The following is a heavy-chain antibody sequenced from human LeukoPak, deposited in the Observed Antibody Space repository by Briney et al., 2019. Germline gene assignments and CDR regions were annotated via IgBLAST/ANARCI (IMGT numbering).Heavy chain of an antibody. D-gene: IGHD4-11*01. CDR2: IYYSGST. Sequence: SETLSLTCTVSGGSISSYYWSWIRQPPGKGLEWIGYIYYSGSTNYNPSLKSRVTISVDTCKNQFSLKLSSVTAADMAVYYCARWGDYTNYYYYYYMDVWGKGTTVTVSS. V-gene: IGHV4-59*01. J-gene: IGHJ6*03. CDR1: GGSISSYY. CDR3: ARWGDYTNYYYYYYMDV.